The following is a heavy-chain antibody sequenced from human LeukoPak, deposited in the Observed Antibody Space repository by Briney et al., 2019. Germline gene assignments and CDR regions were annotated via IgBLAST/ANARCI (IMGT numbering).Heavy chain of an antibody. V-gene: IGHV4-34*01. Sequence: SETLSLTCAVYGGSFSDYYWSWIRQPPGKGLEWIGEINHSGSTNYNPSLKSRVTMSVDTSKNQFSLKLSSVTAADTAVYYCARDGSGSWEYWGQGTLVTVSS. CDR1: GGSFSDYY. D-gene: IGHD3-10*01. J-gene: IGHJ4*02. CDR2: INHSGST. CDR3: ARDGSGSWEY.